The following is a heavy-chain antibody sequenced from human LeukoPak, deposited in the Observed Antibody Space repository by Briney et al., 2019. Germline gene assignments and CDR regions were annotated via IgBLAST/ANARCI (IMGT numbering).Heavy chain of an antibody. Sequence: GGSLRLSCAASGFSFSDYYMSWIRQAPGKGLEWLSYINIGGTNTHYADSVKGRFTISRDNAKKSLYLEFTNLRAEDTAVYYCATDGAGFDTWGQGVLVTVSS. CDR3: ATDGAGFDT. CDR2: INIGGTNT. CDR1: GFSFSDYY. V-gene: IGHV3-11*01. J-gene: IGHJ5*02.